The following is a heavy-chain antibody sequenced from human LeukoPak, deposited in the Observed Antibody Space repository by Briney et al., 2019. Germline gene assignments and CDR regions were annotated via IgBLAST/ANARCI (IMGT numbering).Heavy chain of an antibody. CDR2: INHSGST. D-gene: IGHD3-3*01. Sequence: PSETLSLTCAVYGGSFSGYYWSWIRQPPGNGLEWIGEINHSGSTNYNPSLKSRVTISVDTSKNQFSLKLSSVTAADTAVYYCARVGVTIFGVVTLDAFDIWGQGTMVTVSS. V-gene: IGHV4-34*01. J-gene: IGHJ3*02. CDR1: GGSFSGYY. CDR3: ARVGVTIFGVVTLDAFDI.